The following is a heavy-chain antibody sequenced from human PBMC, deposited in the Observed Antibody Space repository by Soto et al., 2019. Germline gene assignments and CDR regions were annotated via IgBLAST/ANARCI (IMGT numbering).Heavy chain of an antibody. J-gene: IGHJ4*02. D-gene: IGHD4-17*01. V-gene: IGHV3-23*01. CDR3: AKPSAYGDFAGSFDS. CDR1: DLTFGSYA. CDR2: ISGSGRNT. Sequence: EVQLLESGGGLVQPGGSLRLSCAASDLTFGSYAMSWVRQAPGKGLECVSGISGSGRNTYYADSVKGRFTISRDNGKNTLYLEMNNLRVDDSATYYCAKPSAYGDFAGSFDSWGQGTLVTVSP.